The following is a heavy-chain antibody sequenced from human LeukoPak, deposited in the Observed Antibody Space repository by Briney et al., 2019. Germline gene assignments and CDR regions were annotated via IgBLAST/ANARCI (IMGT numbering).Heavy chain of an antibody. CDR1: GFTLDDYG. Sequence: GGSLRLSCEASGFTLDDYGMSWVRQVSGKGLEWVSGINWNGGSTGYADSVKGRFTISRDSAKNSLYLQMNSLRAEDTALYYCARGSDCSGGTCYYYFDYWGQGTLVTVSS. J-gene: IGHJ4*02. D-gene: IGHD2-15*01. V-gene: IGHV3-20*04. CDR2: INWNGGST. CDR3: ARGSDCSGGTCYYYFDY.